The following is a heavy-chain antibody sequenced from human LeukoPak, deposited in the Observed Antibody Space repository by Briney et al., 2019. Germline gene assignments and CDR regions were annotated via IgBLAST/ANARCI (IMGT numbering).Heavy chain of an antibody. CDR3: ARVGERDKFALRDGWFDS. V-gene: IGHV3-7*01. CDR2: IRQDGRAK. J-gene: IGHJ5*01. CDR1: GFSFSSYW. D-gene: IGHD5-24*01. Sequence: GGSLRLSCTASGFSFSSYWMSWVRQAPGKGLEWVANIRQDGRAKYYQATDNGRFTISRDNAKDSVHLQMNSLRAAETAVYYCARVGERDKFALRDGWFDSWGQGSLVTVSS.